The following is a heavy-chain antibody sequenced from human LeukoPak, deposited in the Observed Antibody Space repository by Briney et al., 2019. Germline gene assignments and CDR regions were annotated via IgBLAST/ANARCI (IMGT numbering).Heavy chain of an antibody. CDR3: AISGGSCSTCYYYYMDV. D-gene: IGHD2-15*01. V-gene: IGHV1-69*13. J-gene: IGHJ6*03. CDR1: GGTFSSYA. CDR2: IIPIFGTA. Sequence: SVKDSCKASGGTFSSYAISWVRQAPGQGLEWMGGIIPIFGTANYAQKFQGRVTITADESTSTAYMELSSLRSEDTAVYYCAISGGSCSTCYYYYMDVWGKGTTVTISS.